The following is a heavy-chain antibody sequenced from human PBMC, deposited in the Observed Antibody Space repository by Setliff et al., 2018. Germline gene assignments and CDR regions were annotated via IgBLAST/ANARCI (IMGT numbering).Heavy chain of an antibody. CDR1: GFTFSNAW. Sequence: GGSLRLSCAASGFTFSNAWMTWVRQAPGKGLEWVGRIKSKTDGGTTDYVTPVKGRFTISRDDSKNTLYLQMNSLRAEDTAVYYCVCEYTSGWYVFDRWGQGTLVTVSS. CDR2: IKSKTDGGTT. V-gene: IGHV3-15*01. J-gene: IGHJ4*02. D-gene: IGHD6-19*01. CDR3: VCEYTSGWYVFDR.